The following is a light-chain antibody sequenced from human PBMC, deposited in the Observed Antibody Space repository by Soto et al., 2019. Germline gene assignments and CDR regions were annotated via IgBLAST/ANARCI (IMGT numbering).Light chain of an antibody. CDR1: SRDVGGYDY. Sequence: QSALTQPASLSGSPGQSITISCTGTSRDVGGYDYVSWYQLHPGKAPKLMVFEVSNRPSGVSYRFSGSKSGHTASLTISGLQAEDEADYFCSSYSISTAYLFGTGTKVTVL. V-gene: IGLV2-14*01. CDR2: EVS. CDR3: SSYSISTAYL. J-gene: IGLJ1*01.